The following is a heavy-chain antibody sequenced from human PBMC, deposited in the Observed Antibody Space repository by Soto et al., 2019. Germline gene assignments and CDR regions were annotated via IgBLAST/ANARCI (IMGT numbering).Heavy chain of an antibody. Sequence: EVQLVESGGGLVQPGGSLRLSCAASGFTFRNYWMHWVRRLPGKGLVWVSRIDPDGSATNYADSVKGRFTVSRANARNMQYLQMNSLRAEDTAVYYCARDGGGSWGQGILVTVSS. D-gene: IGHD2-15*01. CDR2: IDPDGSAT. V-gene: IGHV3-74*01. CDR3: ARDGGGS. CDR1: GFTFRNYW. J-gene: IGHJ5*02.